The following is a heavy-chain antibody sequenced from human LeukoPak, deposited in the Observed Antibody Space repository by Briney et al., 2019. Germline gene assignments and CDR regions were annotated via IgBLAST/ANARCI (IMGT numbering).Heavy chain of an antibody. CDR1: GLHFSGTA. D-gene: IGHD6-19*01. CDR2: ISHDGMNA. CDR3: AKDGAQYSSGPECDP. J-gene: IGHJ5*02. Sequence: GGSLRLSCAASGLHFSGTAMSWVRQAPGKGLEWVSAISHDGMNAYYADSVKGRFTISRDNSKKTVSLEMSSLAAADTGVYYCAKDGAQYSSGPECDPRGQGALVTVSP. V-gene: IGHV3-23*01.